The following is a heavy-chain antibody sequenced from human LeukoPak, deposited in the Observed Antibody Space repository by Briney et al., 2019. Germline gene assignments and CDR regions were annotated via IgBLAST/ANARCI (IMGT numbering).Heavy chain of an antibody. J-gene: IGHJ4*02. Sequence: GGSLRLSCAASGFTFSNYNMNWVRQAPGKGLEWVSAISGSGGSTYYADSVKGRFTISRDNSKNTLYLQMNSLRAEDTAVYYCAKVHSSSWYDYFDYWGQGTLVTVSS. CDR1: GFTFSNYN. CDR3: AKVHSSSWYDYFDY. D-gene: IGHD6-13*01. CDR2: ISGSGGST. V-gene: IGHV3-23*01.